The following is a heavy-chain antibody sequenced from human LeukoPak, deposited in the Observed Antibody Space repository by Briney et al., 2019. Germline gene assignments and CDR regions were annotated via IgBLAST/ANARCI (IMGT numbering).Heavy chain of an antibody. V-gene: IGHV4-39*07. CDR1: GGSISSSSYY. D-gene: IGHD6-13*01. Sequence: SEILSLTCTVSGGSISSSSYYWGWIRQPPGKGLEWIGSISYSGSTYYNPSLKSRVTISVDTSKNQFSLKLSSVTAADTAVYYCARASSWLDAFDIWGQGTMVTVSS. CDR3: ARASSWLDAFDI. CDR2: ISYSGST. J-gene: IGHJ3*02.